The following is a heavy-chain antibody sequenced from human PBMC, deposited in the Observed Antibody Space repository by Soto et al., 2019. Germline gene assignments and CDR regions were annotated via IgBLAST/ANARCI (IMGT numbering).Heavy chain of an antibody. V-gene: IGHV3-11*05. D-gene: IGHD6-13*01. CDR3: ARGRGAAADYFDF. CDR1: GFTFSDYY. CDR2: ISSSTSHT. J-gene: IGHJ4*02. Sequence: QVQLVESGGGLVKPGGSLRLSCAVSGFTFSDYYMPWIRQAPGQGLEWVSYISSSTSHTNYADSVKGRFTISSDNAKNSLFLQMNSLRAVDTAVYYCARGRGAAADYFDFWGQGTLVTVSS.